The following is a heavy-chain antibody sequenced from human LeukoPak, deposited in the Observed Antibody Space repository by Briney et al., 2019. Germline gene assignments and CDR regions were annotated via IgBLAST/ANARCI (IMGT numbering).Heavy chain of an antibody. CDR1: GGTFSSYA. Sequence: GASVKVSCKASGGTFSSYAISWVRQAPGQGLEWMGGIIPIFGTANYAQKFQGRVTITADESTSTAYMELSSLRSEDTAVYYCATPDEPPRIAVAGLQHFDYWGQGTLVTVSS. CDR3: ATPDEPPRIAVAGLQHFDY. D-gene: IGHD6-19*01. V-gene: IGHV1-69*13. J-gene: IGHJ4*02. CDR2: IIPIFGTA.